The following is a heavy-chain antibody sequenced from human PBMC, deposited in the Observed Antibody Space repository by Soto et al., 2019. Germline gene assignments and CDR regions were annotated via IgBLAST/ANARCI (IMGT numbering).Heavy chain of an antibody. CDR2: INSDGSST. CDR3: ASDIVVVPAVIYDAFDI. D-gene: IGHD2-2*01. J-gene: IGHJ3*02. V-gene: IGHV3-74*01. Sequence: EVQLVESGGGLVQPGGSLRLSCAASGFTFSSYWMHWVRQAPGKGLVWVSLINSDGSSTSYADSVKGRFTISRDNAKNTQYLQMNSLRAEDTAVYYCASDIVVVPAVIYDAFDIWGQGTMVTVSS. CDR1: GFTFSSYW.